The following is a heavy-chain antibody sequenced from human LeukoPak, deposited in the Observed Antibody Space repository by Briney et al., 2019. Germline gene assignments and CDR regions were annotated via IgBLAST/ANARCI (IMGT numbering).Heavy chain of an antibody. Sequence: PSETLSLTCTVSGGSISSYYWSWIRQPPGKGLEWIGYIYHSGSTYYNPSLKSRVTISVDRSKNQFSLKLSSVTAADTAVYYCARARDGYNYSFDYWGQGTLVTVSS. D-gene: IGHD5-24*01. V-gene: IGHV4-59*12. J-gene: IGHJ4*02. CDR3: ARARDGYNYSFDY. CDR1: GGSISSYY. CDR2: IYHSGST.